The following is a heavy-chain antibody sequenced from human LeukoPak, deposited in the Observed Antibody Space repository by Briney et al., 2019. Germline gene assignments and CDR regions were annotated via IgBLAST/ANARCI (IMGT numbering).Heavy chain of an antibody. D-gene: IGHD4-23*01. CDR1: GGSFSGYS. CDR2: INHRGST. J-gene: IGHJ4*02. CDR3: ARTDRDCGGAGFDY. Sequence: SETLSLSCAVHGGSFSGYSWSWIRQPPGKGLEWVGEINHRGSTNYNPTLKSRVTISVDTSKNQFSLKLSSVTAADTAVYYCARTDRDCGGAGFDYWGQGTLVTVSS. V-gene: IGHV4-34*01.